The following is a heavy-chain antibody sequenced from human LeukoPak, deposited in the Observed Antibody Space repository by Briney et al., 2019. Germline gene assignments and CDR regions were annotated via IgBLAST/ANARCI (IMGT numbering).Heavy chain of an antibody. CDR2: FDPEDGET. CDR3: AREGTGGSSPDY. J-gene: IGHJ4*02. Sequence: ASVKVSCKVSGYTLTELSMHWVRQAPGKGLEWMGGFDPEDGETIYAQKFQGRVTMTRDTSTSTVYMELSSLRSEDTAVYYCAREGTGGSSPDYWGQGTLVTVSS. D-gene: IGHD6-13*01. CDR1: GYTLTELS. V-gene: IGHV1-24*01.